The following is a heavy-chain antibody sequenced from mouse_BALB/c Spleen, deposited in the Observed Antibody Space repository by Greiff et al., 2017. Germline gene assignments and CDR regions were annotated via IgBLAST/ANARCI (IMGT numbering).Heavy chain of an antibody. CDR2: INSNGGST. CDR1: GFTFSSYY. Sequence: EVKVVESGGGLVKLGGSLKLSCAASGFTFSSYYMSWVRQTPEKRLELVAAINSNGGSTYYPDTVKGRFTISRDNAKNTLYLQMSSLKSEDTALYYCARHLARGPGGYAMDYWGQGTSVTVSS. CDR3: ARHLARGPGGYAMDY. V-gene: IGHV5-6-2*01. J-gene: IGHJ4*01.